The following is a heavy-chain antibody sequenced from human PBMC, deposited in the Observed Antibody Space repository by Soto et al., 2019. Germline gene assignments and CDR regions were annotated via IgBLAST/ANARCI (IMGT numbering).Heavy chain of an antibody. D-gene: IGHD5-12*01. V-gene: IGHV3-9*01. Sequence: GGSLRLSCAASGFTLDDYAMHWVRQAPGKGLEWVSGISWNSGSIGYADSVKGRFTISRDNAKNSLYLQMNSLRAEDTALYYCAKDISALRWLGDFDYWVQGTLVTVSS. J-gene: IGHJ4*02. CDR3: AKDISALRWLGDFDY. CDR1: GFTLDDYA. CDR2: ISWNSGSI.